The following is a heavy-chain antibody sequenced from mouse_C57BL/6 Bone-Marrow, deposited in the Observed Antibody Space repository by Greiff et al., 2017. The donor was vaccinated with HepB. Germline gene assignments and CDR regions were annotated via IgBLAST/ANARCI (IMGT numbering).Heavy chain of an antibody. J-gene: IGHJ3*01. CDR2: IYPGDGDT. V-gene: IGHV1-82*01. CDR1: GYAFSSSW. Sequence: QVQLQQSGPELVKPGASVKISCKASGYAFSSSWMNWVKQRPGKGLEWIGRIYPGDGDTNYNGKFKGKATLTADKSSSTAYMQLSSLTSEDSAVYFCASYYDGRPAHLVLWGQGTLVAVAA. CDR3: ASYYDGRPAHLVL. D-gene: IGHD1-1*01.